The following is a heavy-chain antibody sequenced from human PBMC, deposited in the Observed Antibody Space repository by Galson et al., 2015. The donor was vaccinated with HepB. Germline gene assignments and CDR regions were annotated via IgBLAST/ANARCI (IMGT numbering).Heavy chain of an antibody. CDR3: ARVYCSSTSCYAGYGLNHWYFDL. J-gene: IGHJ2*01. Sequence: SLRLSCAASGFTFSDYYMSWIRQAPGKGLEWVSYISSSSSYTNYADSVKGRFTISRDNAKNSLYLQMNSLRAEDTAVYYCARVYCSSTSCYAGYGLNHWYFDLWGRGTLVTVSS. D-gene: IGHD2-2*01. V-gene: IGHV3-11*06. CDR1: GFTFSDYY. CDR2: ISSSSSYT.